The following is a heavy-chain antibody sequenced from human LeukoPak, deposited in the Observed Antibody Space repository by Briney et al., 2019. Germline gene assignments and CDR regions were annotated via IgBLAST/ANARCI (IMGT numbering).Heavy chain of an antibody. CDR3: ARQIVGATARWGGLPEYYFDY. Sequence: PSETLSLTCTVSGGSLSSYYWSWIRQPPGKGLEWIGYIYYSGSTNYNSSLKSRVTISVDTSKNQFSLKLSSVTAADTAVYYCARQIVGATARWGGLPEYYFDYWGQGTLVTVSS. V-gene: IGHV4-59*08. D-gene: IGHD1-26*01. J-gene: IGHJ4*02. CDR1: GGSLSSYY. CDR2: IYYSGST.